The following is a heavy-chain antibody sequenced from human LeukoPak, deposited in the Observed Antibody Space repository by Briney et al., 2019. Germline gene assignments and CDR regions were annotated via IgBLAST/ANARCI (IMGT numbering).Heavy chain of an antibody. D-gene: IGHD3-22*01. CDR3: ARVPNYDSSGYSYYYYYGMDV. CDR2: MNPNSGNT. J-gene: IGHJ6*02. Sequence: GASVKVSCKASGYTFTSYDINWVRQATGQGLEWMGWMNPNSGNTGYAQKFQGRVTMTRNTPISTAYMELRSLRSDDTAVYYCARVPNYDSSGYSYYYYYGMDVWGQGTRSPSP. CDR1: GYTFTSYD. V-gene: IGHV1-8*01.